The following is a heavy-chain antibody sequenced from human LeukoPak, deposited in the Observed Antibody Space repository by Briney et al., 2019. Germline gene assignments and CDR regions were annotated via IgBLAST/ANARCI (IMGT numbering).Heavy chain of an antibody. Sequence: SETLSLTCTVSGGSISSYYWSWIRQSPGKGLECIGYIHYTGSTNYNPSLKSRVTISVETSKNQFSLKLKSVTAADTSTYYCARLGYCSGGTCFPFLYYFDYWGHGTLVTVSP. CDR1: GGSISSYY. CDR3: ARLGYCSGGTCFPFLYYFDY. V-gene: IGHV4-59*08. D-gene: IGHD2-15*01. CDR2: IHYTGST. J-gene: IGHJ4*01.